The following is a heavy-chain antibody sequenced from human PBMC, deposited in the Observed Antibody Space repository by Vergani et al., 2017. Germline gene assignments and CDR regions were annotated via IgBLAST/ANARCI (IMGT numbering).Heavy chain of an antibody. V-gene: IGHV3-30*02. CDR1: GFTFSSYG. CDR3: AKVNGTGNYWLEYYYYYYGMDV. J-gene: IGHJ6*02. D-gene: IGHD3-10*01. CDR2: IRYDGSNK. Sequence: QVQLVESGGGVVQPGGSLRLSCAASGFTFSSYGMHWVRQAPGKGLEWVAFIRYDGSNKYYADSVKGRFTISRDNSKNTLYLQMNSLRAEDTAVYYCAKVNGTGNYWLEYYYYYYGMDVWGQGTTVTVSS.